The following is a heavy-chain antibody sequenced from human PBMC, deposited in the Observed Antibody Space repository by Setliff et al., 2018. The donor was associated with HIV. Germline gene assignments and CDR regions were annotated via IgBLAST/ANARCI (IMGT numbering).Heavy chain of an antibody. J-gene: IGHJ4*02. CDR3: ARGAWGAHVGGAYFDY. CDR2: IYPGDSDT. CDR1: GYTFASQW. V-gene: IGHV5-51*01. Sequence: GESLKISCQASGYTFASQWIAWVRQVPGKGLEWMGIIYPGDSDTRYSPSFQGQVTISADKSSNTAYLQWGSLKASDNAMYYCARGAWGAHVGGAYFDYWGQGTLVTVSS. D-gene: IGHD1-26*01.